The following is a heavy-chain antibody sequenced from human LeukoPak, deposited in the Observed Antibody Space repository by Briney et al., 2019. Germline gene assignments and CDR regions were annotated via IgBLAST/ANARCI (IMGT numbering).Heavy chain of an antibody. V-gene: IGHV4-38-2*02. CDR1: SLTNGYH. CDR2: VYRSGTT. CDR3: ARDKSLFYYDSSGYYQARDFDY. D-gene: IGHD3-22*01. Sequence: PSETLSLTRTVSSLTNGYHWGWIRQSPGKGLEWIGSVYRSGTTYYNPSLTSRIDISIDTSKKQFSLKLSSVTAADTAVYYCARDKSLFYYDSSGYYQARDFDYWGQGILVTVSS. J-gene: IGHJ4*02.